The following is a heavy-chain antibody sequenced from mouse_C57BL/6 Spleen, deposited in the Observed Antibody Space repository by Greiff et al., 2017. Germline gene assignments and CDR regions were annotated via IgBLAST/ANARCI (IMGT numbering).Heavy chain of an antibody. V-gene: IGHV1-82*01. Sequence: VQVVESGPELVKPGASVKISCKASGYAFSSSWMNWVKQRPGKGLEWIGRFYPGDGDTNYNGKFKGKATLTADKSSSTAYMQLSSLTSEDSAVYFCARSSYYYGSSYGDYAMDYWGQGTSVTVSS. D-gene: IGHD1-1*01. CDR1: GYAFSSSW. CDR2: FYPGDGDT. CDR3: ARSSYYYGSSYGDYAMDY. J-gene: IGHJ4*01.